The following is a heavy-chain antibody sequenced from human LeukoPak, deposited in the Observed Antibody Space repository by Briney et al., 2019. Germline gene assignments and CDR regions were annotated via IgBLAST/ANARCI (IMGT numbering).Heavy chain of an antibody. CDR3: ARGSSSWYDFDY. J-gene: IGHJ4*02. D-gene: IGHD6-13*01. Sequence: ASVKGSCKASGYTFTGYYMHWVRQAPGQGLECMGWINPNSGGTSSAQKFQGRVTMTRDTSISTAYMELTRLKSDDTAVYYCARGSSSWYDFDYWGQGTLVTVSS. CDR2: INPNSGGT. CDR1: GYTFTGYY. V-gene: IGHV1-2*02.